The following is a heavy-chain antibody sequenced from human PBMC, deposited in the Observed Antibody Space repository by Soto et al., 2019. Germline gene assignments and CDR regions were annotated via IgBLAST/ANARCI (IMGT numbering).Heavy chain of an antibody. CDR3: ARVHWLNYYDRSGYLYYFDY. J-gene: IGHJ4*02. D-gene: IGHD3-22*01. V-gene: IGHV1-18*01. Sequence: ASVKVSCKASGYTFTSYGISWVRQAPGQGLEWMGWISAYNGNTNYAQKLQGRVTMTTDTSTSTAYMELRSLRSDDTAVYYCARVHWLNYYDRSGYLYYFDYWGQGTLVTVSS. CDR2: ISAYNGNT. CDR1: GYTFTSYG.